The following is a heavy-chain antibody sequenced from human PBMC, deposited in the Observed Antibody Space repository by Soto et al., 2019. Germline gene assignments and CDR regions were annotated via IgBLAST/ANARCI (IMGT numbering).Heavy chain of an antibody. CDR2: ISYSGST. Sequence: PSESLSLTCTVSGASVTSGRYYWSYIRQPPGKGLEWIGYISYSGSTNYNPSLKSRVTISGYTSKNQFSLRLSSVTAADTAVYYCAKSLNIHWNNWFDPWGQGTLVTVSS. J-gene: IGHJ5*02. V-gene: IGHV4-61*01. CDR1: GASVTSGRYY. D-gene: IGHD1-1*01. CDR3: AKSLNIHWNNWFDP.